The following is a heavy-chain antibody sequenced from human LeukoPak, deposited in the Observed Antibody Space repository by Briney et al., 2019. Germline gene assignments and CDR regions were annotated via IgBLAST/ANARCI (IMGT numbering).Heavy chain of an antibody. CDR2: ISNNGGTT. D-gene: IGHD4-17*01. CDR1: GFTFSRFA. CDR3: VNEVIHDSGGYGGYFQH. Sequence: GGSLRLSCSASGFTFSRFAMHWVRQAPGKGLEFVSSISNNGGTTNYADSVKGRFTISRDNSKNTLYLQMSSLRAEDTAVYYCVNEVIHDSGGYGGYFQHWGQGTLVTVTS. J-gene: IGHJ1*01. V-gene: IGHV3-64D*09.